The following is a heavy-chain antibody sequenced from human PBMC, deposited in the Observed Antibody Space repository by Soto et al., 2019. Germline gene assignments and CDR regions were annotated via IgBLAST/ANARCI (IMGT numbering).Heavy chain of an antibody. V-gene: IGHV5-51*01. CDR1: GYSFTIYW. CDR3: ARHGYSSGWYTDYYGMDV. CDR2: IYPGDSDT. D-gene: IGHD6-19*01. J-gene: IGHJ6*02. Sequence: PGESLKISCNGSGYSFTIYWIGWVRQMPGKGLEWMGIIYPGDSDTRYSPSFQGQVTISADKSISTAYLQWSSLKASDTAMYYCARHGYSSGWYTDYYGMDVWGQGTTVTVSS.